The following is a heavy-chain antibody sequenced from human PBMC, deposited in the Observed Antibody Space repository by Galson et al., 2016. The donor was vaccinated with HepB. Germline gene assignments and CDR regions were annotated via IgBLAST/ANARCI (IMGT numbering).Heavy chain of an antibody. D-gene: IGHD3-16*01. CDR2: IYPGDSDT. CDR1: GYRFYDYW. CDR3: ARLLKRDHTGNGGVGY. Sequence: QSGAEVKKPGESLKISCKASGYRFYDYWIAWVRQTPGIGLECMGIIYPGDSDTRYSPSFQGQVTISVDRSIDTAYLQWSSLRASDTSMYYCARLLKRDHTGNGGVGYWGQGTLVTVSS. V-gene: IGHV5-51*01. J-gene: IGHJ4*02.